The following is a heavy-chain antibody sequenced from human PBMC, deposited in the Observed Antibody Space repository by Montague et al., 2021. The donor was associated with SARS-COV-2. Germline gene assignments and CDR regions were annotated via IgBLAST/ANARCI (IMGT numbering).Heavy chain of an antibody. J-gene: IGHJ3*01. CDR2: I. CDR3: GRNFNL. D-gene: IGHD5-24*01. V-gene: IGHV3-21*06. Sequence: IYYAESVKGRFTISRDNGRNSLYLQMDSLRTEDTAVYYCGRNFNLWGIGTLVTVSS.